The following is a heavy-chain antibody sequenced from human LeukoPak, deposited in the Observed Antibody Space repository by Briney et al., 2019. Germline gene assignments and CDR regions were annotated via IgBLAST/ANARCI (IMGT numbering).Heavy chain of an antibody. CDR3: AKDRGSWYDSDY. CDR2: ISGRGGST. V-gene: IGHV3-23*01. J-gene: IGHJ4*02. CDR1: GFTFSSSG. D-gene: IGHD6-13*01. Sequence: GGSLRLSCAASGFTFSSSGMSWVRQAPGKGLEWVSAISGRGGSTNYADSVKGRFTISRDNSKKTLFLQMNSLRAEDTAVYYCAKDRGSWYDSDYWGQGTLVTVSS.